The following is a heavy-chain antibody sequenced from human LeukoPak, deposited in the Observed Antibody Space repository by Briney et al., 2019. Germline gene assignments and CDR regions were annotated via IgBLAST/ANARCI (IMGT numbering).Heavy chain of an antibody. V-gene: IGHV3-23*01. Sequence: GGSLRLSCAASGFTFSNYTMSWVRQAPGRGLEWVSVISGSSVNLDYADSVKGRFTISRDNSKNTLYLQMNSLRAEDTAVYYCAKALPLSYFDYWGQGTLVTVSS. CDR1: GFTFSNYT. J-gene: IGHJ4*02. CDR3: AKALPLSYFDY. CDR2: ISGSSVNL.